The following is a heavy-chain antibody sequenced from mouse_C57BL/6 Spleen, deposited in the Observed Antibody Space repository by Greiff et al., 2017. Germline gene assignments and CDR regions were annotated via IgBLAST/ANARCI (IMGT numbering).Heavy chain of an antibody. CDR2: ISSGSSTI. J-gene: IGHJ1*03. Sequence: EVMLVESGGGLVKPGGSLKLSCAASGFTFSDYGMHWVRQAPEKGLEWVAYISSGSSTIYYADTVKGRFTISRDNAKNTLFLQMTSLRSEDTAMYYCARRGYYGSSYVRYWYFDVWGTGTTVTVSS. CDR3: ARRGYYGSSYVRYWYFDV. D-gene: IGHD1-1*01. V-gene: IGHV5-17*01. CDR1: GFTFSDYG.